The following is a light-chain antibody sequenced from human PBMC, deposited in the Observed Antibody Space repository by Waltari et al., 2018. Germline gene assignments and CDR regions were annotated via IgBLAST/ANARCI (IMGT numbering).Light chain of an antibody. Sequence: DIQMTQSPSTLSASVGASVTITCRASQSSSSWLAWYQQKPGKAPKLLIYKASSLESGVPSSFSGSGSGTEFTLTISSLQPDDFATYYCQQYKSYSWTFGQGTKVEIK. V-gene: IGKV1-5*03. CDR3: QQYKSYSWT. J-gene: IGKJ1*01. CDR1: QSSSSW. CDR2: KAS.